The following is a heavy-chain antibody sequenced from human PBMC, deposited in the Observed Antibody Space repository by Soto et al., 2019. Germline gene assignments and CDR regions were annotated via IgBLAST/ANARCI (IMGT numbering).Heavy chain of an antibody. D-gene: IGHD6-13*01. CDR3: AKDQGSSWDEIDN. V-gene: IGHV3-23*01. J-gene: IGHJ4*02. CDR2: ISGSGGST. Sequence: EVQLLESGGGLVQPGGSLRLSCAASGFTFSNYAVTWVRQAPGKGLEWVSTISGSGGSTYYADSVKGRFTISRDNSKNTLYLQMNSLRAEDTAVYYWAKDQGSSWDEIDNWGQGPLVTVSS. CDR1: GFTFSNYA.